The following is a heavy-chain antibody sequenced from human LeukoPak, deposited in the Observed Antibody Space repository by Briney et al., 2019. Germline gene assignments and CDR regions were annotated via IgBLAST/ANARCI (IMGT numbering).Heavy chain of an antibody. CDR3: AKIRSDVVMSVPHYFDY. J-gene: IGHJ4*02. V-gene: IGHV3-7*03. CDR2: VKSDGSEK. D-gene: IGHD3-10*01. CDR1: GFSFSGYW. Sequence: PGGSLRLSCAASGFSFSGYWMTWVRQAPGKGLEWVANVKSDGSEKYYVDSVKGRFTISRDNAKNSLYLQMNSLRPEDTAVYYCAKIRSDVVMSVPHYFDYWGQGTLVTVSS.